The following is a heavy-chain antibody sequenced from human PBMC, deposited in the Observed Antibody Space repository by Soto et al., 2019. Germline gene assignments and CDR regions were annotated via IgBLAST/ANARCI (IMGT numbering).Heavy chain of an antibody. CDR1: GFNFSANA. J-gene: IGHJ4*02. V-gene: IGHV3-23*01. D-gene: IGHD6-6*01. Sequence: EVLLLESGGGLVQPGGSLRLSCAASGFNFSANAMGWVRQAPGKGLEWVSSVSNSGSITYYADSVKGRFTISSDTSESTLYLQMSSLSAEDTAVYFCAKDRWFSASSSSGLDSWGQGTLVTVSS. CDR2: VSNSGSIT. CDR3: AKDRWFSASSSSGLDS.